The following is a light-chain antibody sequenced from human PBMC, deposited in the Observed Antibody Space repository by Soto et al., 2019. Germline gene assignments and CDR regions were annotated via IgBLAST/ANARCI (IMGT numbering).Light chain of an antibody. J-gene: IGKJ1*01. CDR3: QQYNNWPQT. CDR1: RGISSN. CDR2: DAY. Sequence: EIVLTQSPATLSVSPGERATLSCRASRGISSNLAWYQQKPGQAHRLLIYDAYTRAADVQARFSGGGSGTEFTLTIRSLQSEDFAEYHCQQYNNWPQTFGQGTKVDIK. V-gene: IGKV3-15*01.